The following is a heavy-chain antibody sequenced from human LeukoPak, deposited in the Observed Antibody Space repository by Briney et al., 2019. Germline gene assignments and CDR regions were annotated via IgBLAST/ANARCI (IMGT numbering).Heavy chain of an antibody. CDR2: IKEDGSEK. D-gene: IGHD5-24*01. Sequence: GGSLRLSCAASGVTFNIYWMIWVRQAPGKGLEWVANIKEDGSEKSYVDSVTGRFTISRDNAKNSLYLQMTSLRAEDTAVYYCATGARWVHDYWGPGTLVTVSS. V-gene: IGHV3-7*01. CDR3: ATGARWVHDY. J-gene: IGHJ4*02. CDR1: GVTFNIYW.